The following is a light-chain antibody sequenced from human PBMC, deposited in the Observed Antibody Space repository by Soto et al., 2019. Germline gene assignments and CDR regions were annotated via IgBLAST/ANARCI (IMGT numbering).Light chain of an antibody. V-gene: IGKV2-30*02. J-gene: IGKJ1*01. CDR1: QSLVHSDGIAY. Sequence: DVVMTQSPLSLPVTLGQPASISCRSNQSLVHSDGIAYFSWFQQRPGRSPRRLIYKVSNRDSGVKDRFSGSGSGTEFTLKIRSLQPEDFATYYCLQHNSYPWTFGQGTKGDIK. CDR2: KVS. CDR3: LQHNSYPWT.